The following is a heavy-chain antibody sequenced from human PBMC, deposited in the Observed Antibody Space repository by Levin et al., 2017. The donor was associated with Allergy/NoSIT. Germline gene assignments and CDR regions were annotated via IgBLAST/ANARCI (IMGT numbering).Heavy chain of an antibody. J-gene: IGHJ2*01. CDR1: GYTFTGYY. D-gene: IGHD3-10*01. CDR3: ARFPRLYGSGSYFPPGDWYFDL. CDR2: INPNSGGT. Sequence: ASVKVSCKASGYTFTGYYMHWVRQAPGQGLEWMGWINPNSGGTNYAQKFQGRVTMTRDTSISTAYMELSRLRSDDTAVYYCARFPRLYGSGSYFPPGDWYFDLWGRGTLVTVSS. V-gene: IGHV1-2*02.